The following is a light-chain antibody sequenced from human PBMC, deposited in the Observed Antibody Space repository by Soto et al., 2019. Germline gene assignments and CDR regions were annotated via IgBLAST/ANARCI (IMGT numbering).Light chain of an antibody. CDR2: AAS. V-gene: IGKV1-8*01. CDR3: QQYYTYPLA. CDR1: RPISTY. J-gene: IGKJ1*01. Sequence: AIRMTQSPSSISAFTGDRVTITCRTSRPISTYLAWYQQKPGKTPTLLMYAASTLQSGVPSRFRGSWSGTDFTLISSCLQSEDFVTYYCQQYYTYPLAFGQGTNIEIK.